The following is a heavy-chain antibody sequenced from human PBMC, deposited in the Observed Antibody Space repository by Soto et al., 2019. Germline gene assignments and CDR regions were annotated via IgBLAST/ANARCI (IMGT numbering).Heavy chain of an antibody. Sequence: PRGSLKISCKTSGYTFSGHWISWVRQVPGKGLQWMGNIDPSDSYINYNPAFRGHVTFSVDKSSSTAYLHWRSLGPSDTAIYYCARHGAAIWLGYWGQGTLVTVSS. V-gene: IGHV5-10-1*01. CDR3: ARHGAAIWLGY. D-gene: IGHD6-19*01. CDR2: IDPSDSYI. CDR1: GYTFSGHW. J-gene: IGHJ4*02.